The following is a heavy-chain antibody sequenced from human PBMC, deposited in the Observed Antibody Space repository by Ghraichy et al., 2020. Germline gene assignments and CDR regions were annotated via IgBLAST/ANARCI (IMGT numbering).Heavy chain of an antibody. CDR3: ARGGPYYYDSSGYY. CDR1: GGSFSGYY. Sequence: SETLSLTCAVYGGSFSGYYWSWIRQPPGKGLEWIGEINHSGSTNYNPSLKSRVTISVDTSKNQFSLKLSSVTAADTAVYYCARGGPYYYDSSGYYWGQGTLVTVSS. D-gene: IGHD3-22*01. V-gene: IGHV4-34*01. CDR2: INHSGST. J-gene: IGHJ4*02.